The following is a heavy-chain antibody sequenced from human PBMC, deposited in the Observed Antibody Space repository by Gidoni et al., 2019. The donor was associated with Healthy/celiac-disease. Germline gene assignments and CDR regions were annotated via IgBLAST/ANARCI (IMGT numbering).Heavy chain of an antibody. CDR1: GGTFRSYA. Sequence: QVQLVQSGAEVKKPGSSVKVSCKASGGTFRSYAISWVRQAPGQGLEWMGGIIPIFGTANYAQKFQGRVTITADESTSTAYMELSSLRSEDTAVYYCARSLYDSSGYWGLAAFDIWGQGTMVTVSS. CDR3: ARSLYDSSGYWGLAAFDI. J-gene: IGHJ3*02. CDR2: IIPIFGTA. V-gene: IGHV1-69*01. D-gene: IGHD3-22*01.